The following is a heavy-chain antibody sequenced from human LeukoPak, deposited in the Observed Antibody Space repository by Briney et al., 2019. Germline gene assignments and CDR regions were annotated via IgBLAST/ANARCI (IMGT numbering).Heavy chain of an antibody. Sequence: SETLSLTCTVSGGSISSYYWSWIRQPPGKGLEWIGYIYHSGSTYYNPSLKSRVTISVDRSKNQFSLKLSSVTAADTAVYYCARDAYSGSYLDYWGQGTLVTVSS. J-gene: IGHJ4*02. CDR3: ARDAYSGSYLDY. V-gene: IGHV4-59*12. CDR1: GGSISSYY. D-gene: IGHD1-26*01. CDR2: IYHSGST.